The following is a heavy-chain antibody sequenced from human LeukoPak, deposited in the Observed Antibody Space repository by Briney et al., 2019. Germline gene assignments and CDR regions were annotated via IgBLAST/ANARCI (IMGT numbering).Heavy chain of an antibody. CDR2: IYHSGST. CDR3: ARGGLDRHLYYYDSSGYYYIPDAFDI. V-gene: IGHV4-38-2*02. J-gene: IGHJ3*02. CDR1: GYSISSGYY. Sequence: SETLSLTCTVSGYSISSGYYGGWIRQPPGKGLEWIGSIYHSGSTYYNPSLKSRVTISVDTSKNQFSLKLSSVTAADTAVYYCARGGLDRHLYYYDSSGYYYIPDAFDIWGQGTMVTVSS. D-gene: IGHD3-22*01.